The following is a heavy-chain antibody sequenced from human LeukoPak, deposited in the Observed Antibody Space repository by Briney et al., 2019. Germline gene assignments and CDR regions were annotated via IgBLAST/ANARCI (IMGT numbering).Heavy chain of an antibody. CDR3: AKGRKWYYYDSSGYYSPFDY. V-gene: IGHV3-23*01. D-gene: IGHD3-22*01. Sequence: PGGSLRLSCAASGFTFSSYAMSWVRQAPGKGLEWVSAISGSGGSTYYADSVKGRFTISRDNSKNTLYLQMNSRRAEDTAVYYCAKGRKWYYYDSSGYYSPFDYWGQGTLVTVSS. CDR1: GFTFSSYA. J-gene: IGHJ4*02. CDR2: ISGSGGST.